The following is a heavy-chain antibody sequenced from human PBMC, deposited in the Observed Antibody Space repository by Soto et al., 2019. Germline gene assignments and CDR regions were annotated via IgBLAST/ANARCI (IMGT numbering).Heavy chain of an antibody. Sequence: GSLRLFCAASGFTFRSYAMNWVRQTQEKGLEWVSSISSTSTYTHYADSVKGRFTISRDNANNSLFLQMNSLRAEDTAIYYCSYDTFGDKDFWGQGTPVTVSS. D-gene: IGHD3-9*01. CDR1: GFTFRSYA. CDR2: ISSTSTYT. J-gene: IGHJ4*02. V-gene: IGHV3-21*01. CDR3: SYDTFGDKDF.